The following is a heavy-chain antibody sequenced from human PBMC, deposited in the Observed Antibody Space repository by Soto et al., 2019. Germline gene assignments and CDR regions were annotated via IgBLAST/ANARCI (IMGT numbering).Heavy chain of an antibody. CDR2: ISSSGSTI. CDR3: ARLDFWSGYSTYYYYYMDV. CDR1: GFTFRDYY. Sequence: TGGSLILSCAASGFTFRDYYRSWIRQAPGKGLEWVSYISSSGSTIYYADSVKGRFTISRDNAKNSLYLQMNSLRAEDTAVYYCARLDFWSGYSTYYYYYMDVWGKGTTVTVSS. V-gene: IGHV3-11*01. J-gene: IGHJ6*03. D-gene: IGHD3-3*01.